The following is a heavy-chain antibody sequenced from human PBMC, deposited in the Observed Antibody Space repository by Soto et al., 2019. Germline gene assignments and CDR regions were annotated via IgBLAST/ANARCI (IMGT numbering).Heavy chain of an antibody. J-gene: IGHJ4*02. CDR3: AKALGELSPESYDY. CDR1: GFTFSYYA. D-gene: IGHD3-16*02. Sequence: QVQLVESGGGVVQPGRSLRLSCAASGFTFSYYAMHWVRQAPGKGLEWVAVISYDGSEKYYADSVKGRFTISRDNSKNTLSLKMNSLRADDTAVYYCAKALGELSPESYDYWGQGTLITVSS. CDR2: ISYDGSEK. V-gene: IGHV3-30*18.